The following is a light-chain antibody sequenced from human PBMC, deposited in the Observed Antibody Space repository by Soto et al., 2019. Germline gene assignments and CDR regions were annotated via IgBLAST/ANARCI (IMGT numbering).Light chain of an antibody. CDR2: EVS. J-gene: IGLJ3*02. CDR3: SSYAGSNNLV. Sequence: QSALTQPPSASGSXXXSXTXSCTGTSSDVGGYNYVSWYQQHPGKAPKLMIYEVSKRPSGVPDRFSGSKSGNTASLTVSGLQAEDEADYYCSSYAGSNNLVFGGGTKLTVL. CDR1: SSDVGGYNY. V-gene: IGLV2-8*01.